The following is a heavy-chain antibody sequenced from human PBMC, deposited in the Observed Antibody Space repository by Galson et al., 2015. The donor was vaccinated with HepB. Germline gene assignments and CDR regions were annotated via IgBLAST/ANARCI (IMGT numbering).Heavy chain of an antibody. CDR3: AKDLPLNYYDSSGYYDY. Sequence: SLRLSCAASGFTFSSYAMSWVRQAPGKGLEWVSAISGSGGSTYYADSVKGRFTISRDNSKNTLYLQMNSLRAEDTAVYYCAKDLPLNYYDSSGYYDYWGQGTLVTVSS. J-gene: IGHJ4*02. CDR2: ISGSGGST. D-gene: IGHD3-22*01. V-gene: IGHV3-23*01. CDR1: GFTFSSYA.